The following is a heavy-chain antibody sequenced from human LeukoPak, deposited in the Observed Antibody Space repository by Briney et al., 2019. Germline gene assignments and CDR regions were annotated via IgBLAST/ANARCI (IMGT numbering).Heavy chain of an antibody. D-gene: IGHD3-22*01. CDR3: ARERDYYDSSGYYYGAFDI. V-gene: IGHV3-33*01. CDR2: IWYNGSNK. CDR1: GFTFSSYG. Sequence: PGGSLRLSCAASGFTFSSYGMPWVRQAPGKGLEWVAVIWYNGSNKYYADSVKGRFTISRDNSKNTLYLQMNSLRAEDTAVYYCARERDYYDSSGYYYGAFDIWGQGTMVTVSS. J-gene: IGHJ3*02.